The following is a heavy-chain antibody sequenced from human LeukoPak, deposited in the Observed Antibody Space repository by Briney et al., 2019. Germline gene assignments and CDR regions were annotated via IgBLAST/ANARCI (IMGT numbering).Heavy chain of an antibody. CDR3: ARSGYGSGSYYPPNWFDP. CDR1: GFTFSSYW. Sequence: GGSLRLSCAASGFTFSSYWMHWVRQAPGKGLVWVSRINSDGSSTSYADSVKGRFTISRDNAKNTLYLQMNSLRAEDTAVYYCARSGYGSGSYYPPNWFDPWGQGTMVTVSS. CDR2: INSDGSST. J-gene: IGHJ3*01. D-gene: IGHD3-10*01. V-gene: IGHV3-74*01.